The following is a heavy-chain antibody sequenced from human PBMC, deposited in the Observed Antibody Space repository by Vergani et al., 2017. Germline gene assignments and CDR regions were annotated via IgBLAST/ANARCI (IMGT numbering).Heavy chain of an antibody. CDR3: ARHTTYTDS. V-gene: IGHV5-51*01. D-gene: IGHD1-1*01. J-gene: IGHJ4*02. Sequence: EVGLVQSGPEMRKPGASLKISCKGSEYSFGNYWIGWVRQMPGKGLEWMGIIYPANSDTRYSPSFPGQVTISADKSISTAFLQWDSLKASDTALYYCARHTTYTDSWGQGPLVTVSS. CDR1: EYSFGNYW. CDR2: IYPANSDT.